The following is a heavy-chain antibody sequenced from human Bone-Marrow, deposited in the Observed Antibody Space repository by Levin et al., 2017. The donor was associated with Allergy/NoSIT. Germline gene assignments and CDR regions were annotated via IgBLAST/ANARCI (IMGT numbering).Heavy chain of an antibody. V-gene: IGHV5-51*01. CDR3: ARSMGRSYYFYYYAFDG. D-gene: IGHD1-26*01. CDR1: GFGLGSDW. J-gene: IGHJ6*02. CDR2: IYPADSDI. Sequence: GGSLRLSCKASGFGLGSDWIAWLRQMPGTGLELMGLIYPADSDIRYSPSFQGHFTISADTSIRTAYLQWSSLKASDTAVYYCARSMGRSYYFYYYAFDGWGQGTTVTVSS.